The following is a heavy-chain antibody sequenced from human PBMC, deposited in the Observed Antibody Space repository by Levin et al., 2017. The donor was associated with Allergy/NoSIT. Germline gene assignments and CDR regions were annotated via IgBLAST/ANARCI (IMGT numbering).Heavy chain of an antibody. Sequence: SETLSLTCSVSGDSISRGFYYWSWIRQPAGEGLEWIGRIYVTGSTTYSPSLKSRVTISLDRAKDQVSVKINSVTAADTAVYYCARDLEGFSGYTPYCYMDVWGKGTTVTVSS. CDR2: IYVTGST. V-gene: IGHV4-61*02. CDR1: GDSISRGFYY. J-gene: IGHJ6*03. D-gene: IGHD5-12*01. CDR3: ARDLEGFSGYTPYCYMDV.